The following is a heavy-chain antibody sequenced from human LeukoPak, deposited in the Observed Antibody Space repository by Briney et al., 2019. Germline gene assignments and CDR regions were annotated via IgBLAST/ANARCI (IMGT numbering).Heavy chain of an antibody. Sequence: SQTLSLTCTVSGGSISSGGYYWSWIRQHPGKGLEWIVYIYYSGSTYYNPSLKSRVTISVDTSKNQFSLKLSSVTAADTAVYYCARVAADSNLDHAFDIWGQGTMVTVSS. D-gene: IGHD4-11*01. CDR1: GGSISSGGYY. CDR2: IYYSGST. J-gene: IGHJ3*02. CDR3: ARVAADSNLDHAFDI. V-gene: IGHV4-31*03.